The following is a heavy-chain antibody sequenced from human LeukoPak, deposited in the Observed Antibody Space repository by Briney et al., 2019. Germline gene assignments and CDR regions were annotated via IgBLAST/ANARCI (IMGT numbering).Heavy chain of an antibody. Sequence: SVKVSCKACGWTFSSYAIGWVRQAPGQGLEWVGGIIPIFGTANYAQKFQGRVTITADESTSTAYMELSSLRSEDTAVYYCARDRGYGIVVVPAATILDYWGQGTLVTVSS. CDR3: ARDRGYGIVVVPAATILDY. J-gene: IGHJ4*02. CDR2: IIPIFGTA. V-gene: IGHV1-69*13. CDR1: GWTFSSYA. D-gene: IGHD2-2*01.